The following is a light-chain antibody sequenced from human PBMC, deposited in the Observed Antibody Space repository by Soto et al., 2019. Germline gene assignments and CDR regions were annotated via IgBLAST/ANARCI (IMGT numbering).Light chain of an antibody. CDR3: QQYNSWLWT. CDR2: GAS. Sequence: EILMTHSPATLSVSPGERATLSCSASQSVSSNLAWYQQKPGQAPRLLIYGASTRATGIPARFSGSGSGTEFTLIISSLQSEDSAVYYCQQYNSWLWTFGPGTKVDIK. CDR1: QSVSSN. J-gene: IGKJ1*01. V-gene: IGKV3-15*01.